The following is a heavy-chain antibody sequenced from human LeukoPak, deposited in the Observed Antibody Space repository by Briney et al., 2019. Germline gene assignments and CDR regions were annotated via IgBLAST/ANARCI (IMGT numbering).Heavy chain of an antibody. CDR2: IYYSGST. Sequence: SETLSLTCTVSGGSISSSSYYGCWIRQPPGKGLEWIGSIYYSGSTYYNPSLKSRVTISVDTSKNQFSLKLSSVTAADTAVHYCAGGSSSWYVENYWGQGTLVTVSS. V-gene: IGHV4-39*01. J-gene: IGHJ4*02. D-gene: IGHD6-13*01. CDR1: GGSISSSSYY. CDR3: AGGSSSWYVENY.